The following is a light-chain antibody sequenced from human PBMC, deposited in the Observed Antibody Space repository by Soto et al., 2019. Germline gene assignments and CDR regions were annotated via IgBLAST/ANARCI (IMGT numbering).Light chain of an antibody. CDR2: DAS. CDR1: QSVSSY. V-gene: IGKV3-11*01. CDR3: QQRSNWPPSIT. Sequence: EIVLTQSPATLSLSPGERATLSCRASQSVSSYLGWYQKKPGQAPRLLIYDASNRATGIPARFSGSGSGTDFTLTISSLEPEDFAVYYCQQRSNWPPSITFGQGTRLEIK. J-gene: IGKJ5*01.